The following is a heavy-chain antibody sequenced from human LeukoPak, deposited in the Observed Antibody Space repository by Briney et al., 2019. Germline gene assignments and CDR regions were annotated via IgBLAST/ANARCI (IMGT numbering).Heavy chain of an antibody. V-gene: IGHV4-31*03. Sequence: SETLSLTCTVSGGSVSSGDYYWSWIRQHPGQGLEWIGYIYYSGSTYYNPSLKSRVTISVDTSKSQFSLKLRSVTAADTAVYYCARESATVTTRMFDYWGQGTLVTVSS. CDR1: GGSVSSGDYY. D-gene: IGHD4-17*01. J-gene: IGHJ4*02. CDR3: ARESATVTTRMFDY. CDR2: IYYSGST.